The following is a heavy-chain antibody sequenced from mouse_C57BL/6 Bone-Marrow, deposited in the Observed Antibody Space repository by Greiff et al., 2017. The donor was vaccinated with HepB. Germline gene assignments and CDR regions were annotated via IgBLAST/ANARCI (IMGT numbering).Heavy chain of an antibody. D-gene: IGHD2-1*01. Sequence: QVQLQQSGAELARPGASVKLSCKASGYTFTSYGISWVKQRTGQGLEWIGEIYPRSGNTYYNEKFKGKATLTADKSSSTAYMELRSLTSEASAVYFWAREGNPTLAYWGQGTLVTVSA. V-gene: IGHV1-81*01. CDR3: AREGNPTLAY. CDR2: IYPRSGNT. CDR1: GYTFTSYG. J-gene: IGHJ3*01.